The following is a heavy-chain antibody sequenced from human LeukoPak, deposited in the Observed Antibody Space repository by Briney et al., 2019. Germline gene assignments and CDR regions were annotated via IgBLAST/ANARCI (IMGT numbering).Heavy chain of an antibody. CDR3: ARGYCTNAVCSLGPTQA. V-gene: IGHV4-61*02. Sequence: QPSETLSLTCSVSGGSISSGSYYWSWIRQPAGKGLEWIGRIYTSGSTNYNPSLKSRVTISVDTSKNQFSLKLSSVTAADTAVYYCARGYCTNAVCSLGPTQAWGQGTLVTVSS. D-gene: IGHD2-8*01. J-gene: IGHJ4*02. CDR2: IYTSGST. CDR1: GGSISSGSYY.